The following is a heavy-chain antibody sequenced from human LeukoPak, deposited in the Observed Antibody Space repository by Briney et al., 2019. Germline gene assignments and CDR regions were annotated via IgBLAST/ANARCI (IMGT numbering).Heavy chain of an antibody. CDR3: ASCVGFGDVFDY. J-gene: IGHJ4*02. CDR1: GFTFSTYS. V-gene: IGHV3-21*01. CDR2: ISSSSRYI. Sequence: GGSLRLSCAASGFTFSTYSMKWVRQAPGKGLEWVSSISSSSRYIYYADSVKGRFTVSRDNAENSLYLQMNSLRAEDTAVYYCASCVGFGDVFDYWGQGTLVTVSS. D-gene: IGHD3-10*01.